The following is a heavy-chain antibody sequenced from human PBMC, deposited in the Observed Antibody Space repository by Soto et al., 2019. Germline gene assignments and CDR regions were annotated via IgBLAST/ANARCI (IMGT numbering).Heavy chain of an antibody. CDR1: GYSFNSYW. V-gene: IGHV5-51*01. J-gene: IGHJ4*03. CDR2: IFPSGSDT. Sequence: GESLKISCRGSGYSFNSYWIGWVRQKPGKGLEWMGIIFPSGSDTRYSPSFRGQVTISADRSINTAYLQWNSLKASDSGTYFCARRVGSSCSYFDNWGQGTLVTVSS. CDR3: ARRVGSSCSYFDN. D-gene: IGHD2-2*01.